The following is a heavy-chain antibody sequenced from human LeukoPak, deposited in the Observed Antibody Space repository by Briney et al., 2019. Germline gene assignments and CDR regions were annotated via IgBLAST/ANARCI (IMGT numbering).Heavy chain of an antibody. J-gene: IGHJ5*02. Sequence: ASVKVSCKASGYTFTGYYMHWVRQAPGQGLEWMGWINPNSGGTNYAQKFQGRVTMTRDTSISTAYMELSRLRSDDTAVYYCARTEVYYYDSSRRFDRWGQGTLVTVSS. CDR3: ARTEVYYYDSSRRFDR. CDR2: INPNSGGT. D-gene: IGHD3-22*01. CDR1: GYTFTGYY. V-gene: IGHV1-2*02.